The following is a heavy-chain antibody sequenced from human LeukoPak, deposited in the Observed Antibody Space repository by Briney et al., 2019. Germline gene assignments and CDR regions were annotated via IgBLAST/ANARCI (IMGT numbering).Heavy chain of an antibody. V-gene: IGHV1-8*01. J-gene: IGHJ4*02. CDR3: ARGQMTTPYYFDY. D-gene: IGHD4-17*01. CDR2: MNPNSGNT. CDR1: GYTLTSYD. Sequence: ASVKVSCKASGYTLTSYDINWVRQATGQGLEWMGWMNPNSGNTGYAQKFQGRVTMTRNTSISTAYMELSSLRSEDTAVYYCARGQMTTPYYFDYWGQGTLVTVSS.